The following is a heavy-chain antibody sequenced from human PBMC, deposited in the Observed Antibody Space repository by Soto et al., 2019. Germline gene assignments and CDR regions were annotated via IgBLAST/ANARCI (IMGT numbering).Heavy chain of an antibody. Sequence: QLHLVQSGAVVKKPGASVTVSCSASGYPVTAYYMHWVRQAPGLGLEWMGGINPATGAAKYTRTFQGRVTMTRDRSTSTVFMELSGLTSEDTAVFYCARGGGVGVAGSAAFDMWGQGTLVTVSS. CDR2: INPATGAA. D-gene: IGHD3-3*01. J-gene: IGHJ3*02. CDR1: GYPVTAYY. CDR3: ARGGGVGVAGSAAFDM. V-gene: IGHV1-2*02.